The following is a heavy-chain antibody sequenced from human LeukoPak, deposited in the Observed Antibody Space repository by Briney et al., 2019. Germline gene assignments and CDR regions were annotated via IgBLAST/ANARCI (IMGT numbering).Heavy chain of an antibody. J-gene: IGHJ4*02. CDR3: ASTSGGGYSYGGGY. CDR1: GGTFSSYA. V-gene: IGHV1-69*05. Sequence: SVKVSCKASGGTFSSYAISWVRQAPGQGLEWMGRIIPIFGTANYAQKFQGRVTITTDESTSTAYMELSSLRSEDTAVYYCASTSGGGYSYGGGYWGQGTLVTVSS. D-gene: IGHD5-18*01. CDR2: IIPIFGTA.